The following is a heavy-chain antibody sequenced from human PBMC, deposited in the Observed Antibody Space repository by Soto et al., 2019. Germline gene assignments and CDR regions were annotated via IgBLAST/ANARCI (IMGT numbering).Heavy chain of an antibody. CDR1: GYSFTIYW. Sequence: PRESLKISCKGSGYSFTIYWIGWVRQMPGKGLDWMGIIYPGDSDTRYSPSFQGQVTISADKSISTAYLQWSSLKASDTAMYYCARREGVTGTTHCYCGMDVWGQGTTVTVSS. D-gene: IGHD1-7*01. CDR3: ARREGVTGTTHCYCGMDV. CDR2: IYPGDSDT. V-gene: IGHV5-51*01. J-gene: IGHJ6*02.